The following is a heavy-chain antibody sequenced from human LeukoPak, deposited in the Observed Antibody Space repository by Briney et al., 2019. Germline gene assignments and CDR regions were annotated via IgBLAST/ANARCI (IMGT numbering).Heavy chain of an antibody. CDR3: ARDYQGYHVASWFDP. Sequence: SETLSLTCTVPGGSISSSSYYWGWIRQPPGKGLEWIGSIYYSGSTYYNPSLKSRVTISVDTSKNQFSLKLSSVTAADTAVYYCARDYQGYHVASWFDPWGQGTLVTVSS. D-gene: IGHD2-15*01. CDR2: IYYSGST. CDR1: GGSISSSSYY. V-gene: IGHV4-39*07. J-gene: IGHJ5*02.